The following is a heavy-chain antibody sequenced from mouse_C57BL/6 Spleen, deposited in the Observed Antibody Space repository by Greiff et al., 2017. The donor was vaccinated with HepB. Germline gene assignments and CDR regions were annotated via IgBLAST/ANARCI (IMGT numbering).Heavy chain of an antibody. J-gene: IGHJ1*03. D-gene: IGHD1-3*01. CDR1: EYEFPSHD. V-gene: IGHV5-2*03. CDR3: ARRGKGDWYFDV. CDR2: INSDGGST. Sequence: EVKLVESGGGLVQPGESLKLSCESNEYEFPSHDMSWVRKTPEKRLELVAAINSDGGSTYYPDTMERRFIISSDNTKKTLYLEMSSLRSEDTALYYCARRGKGDWYFDVWGTGTTVTVSS.